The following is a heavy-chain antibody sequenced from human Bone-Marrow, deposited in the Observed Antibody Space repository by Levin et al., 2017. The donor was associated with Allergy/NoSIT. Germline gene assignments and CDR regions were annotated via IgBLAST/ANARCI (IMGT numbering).Heavy chain of an antibody. CDR1: GFTFSSYE. J-gene: IGHJ6*02. V-gene: IGHV3-48*03. CDR2: ISSSGSTI. D-gene: IGHD2-2*02. Sequence: PGGSLRLSCAASGFTFSSYEMNWVRQAPGKGLEWVSYISSSGSTIYYADSVKGRFTISSDNAKNSLYLQMNSLRAEDTAVYYCARDSPAIVVVPAAIVRYDYGMDVWGQGTTVTVSS. CDR3: ARDSPAIVVVPAAIVRYDYGMDV.